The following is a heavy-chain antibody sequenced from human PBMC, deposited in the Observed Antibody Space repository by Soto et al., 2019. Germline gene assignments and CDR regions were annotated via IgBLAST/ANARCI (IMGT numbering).Heavy chain of an antibody. V-gene: IGHV1-3*01. Sequence: QVHLVQSGAEVKKPGASVKISCEASGYTFTHYAIHWLRQAPGQSLEWGGWINAGNGNTKYSQKLQGRVTITRDTYARSAYMELTSLRSEDTALYYCVRDGEQWLAYYFDYWGQGTLVTVSS. J-gene: IGHJ4*02. CDR2: INAGNGNT. D-gene: IGHD6-19*01. CDR1: GYTFTHYA. CDR3: VRDGEQWLAYYFDY.